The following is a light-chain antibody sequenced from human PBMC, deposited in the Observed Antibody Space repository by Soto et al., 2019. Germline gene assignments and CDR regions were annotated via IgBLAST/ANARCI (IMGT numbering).Light chain of an antibody. CDR3: QQYENWPPLT. V-gene: IGKV3-15*01. Sequence: EIVMTQSPATLSVSPGERATLSCRASQSVSSHVAWYQQRPGQAPRLLIHGASARATCMPARFCGSVSGTEFTLTISSLHSQDFAIYYCQQYENWPPLTCGGGTKVEIK. CDR1: QSVSSH. CDR2: GAS. J-gene: IGKJ4*01.